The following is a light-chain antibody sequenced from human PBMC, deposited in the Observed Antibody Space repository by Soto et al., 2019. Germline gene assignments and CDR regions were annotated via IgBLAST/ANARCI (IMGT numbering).Light chain of an antibody. V-gene: IGLV1-40*01. CDR1: HSNIGSGYD. CDR2: ANT. Sequence: QSVLTQPPSVSGAPGQSITISCTGSHSNIGSGYDVHWYQQFPGTAPKLLIFANTNRPSGVPDRFSGSKSATSASLAITGLQAEDEADYYCQSYDDSLSGVIFGGGTKLTVL. J-gene: IGLJ2*01. CDR3: QSYDDSLSGVI.